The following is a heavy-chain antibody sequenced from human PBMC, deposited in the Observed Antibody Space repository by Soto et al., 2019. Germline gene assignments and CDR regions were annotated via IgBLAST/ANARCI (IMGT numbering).Heavy chain of an antibody. Sequence: SETLSLTCTVSGGSISSGGYYWSWIRQHPGKGLKWIGYIYYSGSTNYNPTLKSRVTISVDTSKNQFSLKLSSVTAADTAVFYCARDGQRYGDYNWYFDLWGRGTLVTVSS. V-gene: IGHV4-31*03. J-gene: IGHJ2*01. CDR3: ARDGQRYGDYNWYFDL. CDR2: IYYSGST. CDR1: GGSISSGGYY. D-gene: IGHD4-17*01.